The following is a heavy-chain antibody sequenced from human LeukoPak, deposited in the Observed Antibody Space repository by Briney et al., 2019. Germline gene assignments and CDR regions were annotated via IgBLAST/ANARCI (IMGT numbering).Heavy chain of an antibody. CDR2: ISTSGGST. J-gene: IGHJ4*02. CDR1: GFTFSSYA. CDR3: AKRLRSQSFDY. V-gene: IGHV3-23*01. D-gene: IGHD5-12*01. Sequence: GGSLRLSCAASGFTFSSYAMSWVRQAPGKGLEWVSGISTSGGSTYYTDSVKGRFTISRDNSKKTLYLQMNSLRAEDTAVYYCAKRLRSQSFDYWGQGTLVTVSS.